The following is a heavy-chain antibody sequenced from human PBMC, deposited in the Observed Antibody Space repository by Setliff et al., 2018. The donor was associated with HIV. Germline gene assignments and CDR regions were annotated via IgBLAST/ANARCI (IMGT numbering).Heavy chain of an antibody. Sequence: SETLSLTCTVSGGSISSHYWSWIRQPPGKGLEWIGSIYYSGSTNYNPSLKSRVTISVDTSKNQFSLKLSSVTAADTAVYYCARVREYDILTGYSHRVDYWGQGTLVTVSS. J-gene: IGHJ4*02. CDR1: GGSISSHY. D-gene: IGHD3-9*01. CDR3: ARVREYDILTGYSHRVDY. V-gene: IGHV4-59*11. CDR2: IYYSGST.